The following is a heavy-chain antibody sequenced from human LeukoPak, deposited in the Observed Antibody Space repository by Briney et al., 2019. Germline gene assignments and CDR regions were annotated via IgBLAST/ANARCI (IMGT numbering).Heavy chain of an antibody. CDR1: GFTFSSYS. Sequence: GGSLRLSCAASGFTFSSYSMNWVRQAPGKGLEWVANIKQDGSEKYYVDSVKGRFTISRDNAKNSLYLQMNSLRAEDTAVYYCARVDSSGWFYRQIDYWGQGTLVTVSS. CDR2: IKQDGSEK. CDR3: ARVDSSGWFYRQIDY. J-gene: IGHJ4*02. D-gene: IGHD6-19*01. V-gene: IGHV3-7*03.